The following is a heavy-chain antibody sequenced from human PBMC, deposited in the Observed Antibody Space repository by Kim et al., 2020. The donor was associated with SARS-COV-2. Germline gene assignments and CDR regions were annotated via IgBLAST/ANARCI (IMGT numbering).Heavy chain of an antibody. J-gene: IGHJ4*02. CDR2: ISSSGGST. Sequence: GSLRLSCAASGFTFNNYAMNWVRQAPGKGLEWVSLISSSGGSTYYADSVKGRFTISRDNSKNTLYLQMTSLRAEDTATYYCARDNHADCWGQGALVTVS. V-gene: IGHV3-23*01. CDR3: ARDNHADC. CDR1: GFTFNNYA.